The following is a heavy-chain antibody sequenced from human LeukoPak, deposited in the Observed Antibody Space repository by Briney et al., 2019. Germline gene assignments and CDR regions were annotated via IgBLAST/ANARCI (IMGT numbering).Heavy chain of an antibody. CDR1: GFTFSSYA. V-gene: IGHV3-23*01. Sequence: PGGSLRLSCAASGFTFSSYAMSWVRQAPGKGLEWVSAISGSGGSTYYADSVKGRFTISRDNSKHTVYLQMDSLRAEDTAVYFCATVNRITTSFGLLIGPGNAYDVWGQGTMVTVSS. CDR3: ATVNRITTSFGLLIGPGNAYDV. D-gene: IGHD3-3*01. J-gene: IGHJ3*01. CDR2: ISGSGGST.